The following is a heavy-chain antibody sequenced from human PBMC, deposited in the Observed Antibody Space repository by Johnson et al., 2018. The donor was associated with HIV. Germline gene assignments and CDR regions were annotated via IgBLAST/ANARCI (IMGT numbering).Heavy chain of an antibody. CDR1: GFTVSSNY. J-gene: IGHJ3*02. CDR3: AKMSRGRQDAFDI. V-gene: IGHV3-66*03. CDR2: IWYDGTNK. Sequence: VQLVESGGGLIQPGGSLRLSCAASGFTVSSNYMSWVRQAPGKGLEWVSVIWYDGTNKYYGDSVKGRFTISSDNSKNTLYVQMNSLRVEDTAVYYCAKMSRGRQDAFDIWGQGAMVSVSA. D-gene: IGHD3-16*01.